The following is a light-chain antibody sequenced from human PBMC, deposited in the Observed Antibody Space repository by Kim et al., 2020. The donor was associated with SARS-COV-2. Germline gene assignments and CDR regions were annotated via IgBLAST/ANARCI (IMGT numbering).Light chain of an antibody. CDR3: QQGYST. V-gene: IGKV1-39*01. Sequence: DIQMTQSPSSLSASVGDRVTISCRASQSISTYLNWYQQKPGKAPKLLIYAASSLASGVPSRLSGSGSGTDFTLTINSLQPEDFATYYCQQGYSTFGQGTKLEI. J-gene: IGKJ2*01. CDR1: QSISTY. CDR2: AAS.